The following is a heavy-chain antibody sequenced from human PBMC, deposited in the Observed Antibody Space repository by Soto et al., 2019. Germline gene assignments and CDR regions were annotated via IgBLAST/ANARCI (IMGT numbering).Heavy chain of an antibody. CDR2: ISGSGGST. CDR1: GFTFSMFA. Sequence: GGSLRLSCVGSGFTFSMFAMSWVRQAPGKGLEWISSISGSGGSTYYADSVKGRFTVSRDNSKTTVFLQMNSLRTEDTAGYFCAKERNFWSGTAGFDSWGQGSPVTVSS. D-gene: IGHD3-3*01. CDR3: AKERNFWSGTAGFDS. J-gene: IGHJ5*01. V-gene: IGHV3-23*01.